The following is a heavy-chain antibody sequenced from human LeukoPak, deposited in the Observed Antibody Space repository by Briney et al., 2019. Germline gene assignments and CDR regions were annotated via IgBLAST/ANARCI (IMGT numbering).Heavy chain of an antibody. CDR3: ARAGLAARRHNWFDP. CDR2: IYTSGST. V-gene: IGHV4-61*02. D-gene: IGHD6-6*01. J-gene: IGHJ5*02. CDR1: GGSISSGSYY. Sequence: SETLSLTCTVSGGSISSGSYYWSWIRQPAGKGLGWIGRIYTSGSTNYNPSLKSRVTISVDTSKNQFSLKLSSVTAADTAVYYCARAGLAARRHNWFDPWGQGTLVTVSS.